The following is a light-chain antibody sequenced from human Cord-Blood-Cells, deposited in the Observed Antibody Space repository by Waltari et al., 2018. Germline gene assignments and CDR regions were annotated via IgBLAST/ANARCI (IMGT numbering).Light chain of an antibody. V-gene: IGKV4-1*01. CDR3: QQYYSTPPT. J-gene: IGKJ1*01. CDR1: QSVLYSSNNKNY. CDR2: WAS. Sequence: DIVMPQSPDSLAVSLGERDTINCNSSQSVLYSSNNKNYLAWYQQKPGQPPKLLIYWASTRESGVPDRFSGSGSGTDFTLTISSLQAEDVAVYYCQQYYSTPPTFGQGTKVEIK.